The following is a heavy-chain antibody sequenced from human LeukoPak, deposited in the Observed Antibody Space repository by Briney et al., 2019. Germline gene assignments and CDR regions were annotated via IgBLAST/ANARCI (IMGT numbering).Heavy chain of an antibody. V-gene: IGHV3-53*01. J-gene: IGHJ4*02. D-gene: IGHD2-8*02. CDR1: GFTVSSNY. CDR3: ARGLGADGVCFDY. CDR2: IYSGGST. Sequence: PGGSLRLSCAASGFTVSSNYMSWVRQAPGKGLEWVSDIYSGGSTYYAASVKSRFTISRDNSKNTLYLQMSSLRAEDTAVYYCARGLGADGVCFDYWGQGTLVTVSS.